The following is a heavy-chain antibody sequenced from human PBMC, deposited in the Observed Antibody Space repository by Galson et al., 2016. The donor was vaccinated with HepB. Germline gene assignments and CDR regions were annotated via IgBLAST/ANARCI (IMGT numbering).Heavy chain of an antibody. CDR1: VGPITSDPFY. CDR2: IYSSGST. CDR3: AMSRPSPAWSCGQYRYGMDV. V-gene: IGHV4-31*03. D-gene: IGHD2-15*01. Sequence: TLSLTCTLSVGPITSDPFYWSWLRQRPVKGLEWIGYIYSSGSTYYNPSLEGRVFISVGSYERQFSLKMYGVTAADAAVYYCAMSRPSPAWSCGQYRYGMDVWGQGTTVIVSS. J-gene: IGHJ6*02.